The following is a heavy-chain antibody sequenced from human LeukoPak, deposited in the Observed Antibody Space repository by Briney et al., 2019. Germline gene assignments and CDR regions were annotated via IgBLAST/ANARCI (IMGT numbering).Heavy chain of an antibody. J-gene: IGHJ6*04. CDR2: IIPIFGTA. D-gene: IGHD2-2*01. Sequence: SVKVSCKASGGTFSSYAISWVRQAPGQGLEWMGGIIPIFGTANYAQKFQGRVAITADKSTSTAYMELSSLRSEDTAVYYCASRYCSSTSCYDYYYGMDVWGKGTTVTVSS. CDR3: ASRYCSSTSCYDYYYGMDV. V-gene: IGHV1-69*06. CDR1: GGTFSSYA.